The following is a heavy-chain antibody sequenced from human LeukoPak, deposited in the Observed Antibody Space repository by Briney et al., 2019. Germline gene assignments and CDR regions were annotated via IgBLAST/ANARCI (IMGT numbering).Heavy chain of an antibody. V-gene: IGHV1-69*13. J-gene: IGHJ4*02. D-gene: IGHD5-12*01. Sequence: SVKVSCKASGYTFTSYGISWVRQAPGQGLEWMGGIIPIFGTANYAQKFQGRVTITADESTSTAYMELSSLRSEDTAVYYCAEGGGGYEAAYYFDYWGQGTLVTVSS. CDR3: AEGGGGYEAAYYFDY. CDR1: GYTFTSYG. CDR2: IIPIFGTA.